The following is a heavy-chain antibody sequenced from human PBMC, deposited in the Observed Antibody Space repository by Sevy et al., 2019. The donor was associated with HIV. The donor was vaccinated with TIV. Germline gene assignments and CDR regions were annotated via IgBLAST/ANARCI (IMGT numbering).Heavy chain of an antibody. V-gene: IGHV3-30*02. J-gene: IGHJ3*02. CDR3: TRETTYYDASGPVPGDI. Sequence: GGSLRLSCAASIFTFNIYGMQWVRQAPGKGLEWVAYMRKDGLTTYYGDSVKGRFTISRDSSKNTLYLQRNSLRIEDAALYYCTRETTYYDASGPVPGDIWGQGTMVTVSS. CDR2: MRKDGLTT. CDR1: IFTFNIYG. D-gene: IGHD3-16*01.